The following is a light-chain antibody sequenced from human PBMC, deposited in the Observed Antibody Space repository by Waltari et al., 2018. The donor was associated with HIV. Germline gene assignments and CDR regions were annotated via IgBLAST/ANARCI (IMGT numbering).Light chain of an antibody. CDR1: SSDVGGYNY. V-gene: IGLV2-14*01. CDR2: EVS. CDR3: SSYTSSSTLV. Sequence: QSALTQPASVSGSPGQSITISSTGTSSDVGGYNYVSWYQQYAGKAPKLMIYEVSNRPSGASERLSGSKSGHTASLTISGLQAENEAEYYCSSYTSSSTLVFGGGTKLTVL. J-gene: IGLJ2*01.